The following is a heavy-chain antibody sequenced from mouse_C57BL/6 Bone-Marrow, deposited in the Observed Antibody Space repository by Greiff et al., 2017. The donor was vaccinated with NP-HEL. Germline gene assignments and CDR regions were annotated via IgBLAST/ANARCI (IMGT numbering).Heavy chain of an antibody. CDR1: GYTFTSYN. Sequence: LQQSGAELVRPGASVKMSCKASGYTFTSYNMHWVKQTPRQGLEWIGAIYPGNGDTSYNQKFKGKATLTVDKSSSTAYMQLSSLTSEDSAVYFCASALPYYGSSPHWYFDVWGTGTTVTVSS. J-gene: IGHJ1*03. D-gene: IGHD1-1*01. CDR2: IYPGNGDT. V-gene: IGHV1-12*01. CDR3: ASALPYYGSSPHWYFDV.